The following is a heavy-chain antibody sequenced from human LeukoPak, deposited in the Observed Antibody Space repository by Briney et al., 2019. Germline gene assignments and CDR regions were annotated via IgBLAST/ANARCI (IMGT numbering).Heavy chain of an antibody. D-gene: IGHD5-18*01. CDR3: ALSGYSYGTDY. CDR2: INHSGST. J-gene: IGHJ4*02. CDR1: GGSISSYY. V-gene: IGHV4-34*01. Sequence: SETLSLTCTVSGGSISSYYWSWIRQPPGKGLEWIGEINHSGSTNYNPSLKSRVTISVDTSKNQFSLKLSSVTAADTAVYYCALSGYSYGTDYWGQGTLVTVSS.